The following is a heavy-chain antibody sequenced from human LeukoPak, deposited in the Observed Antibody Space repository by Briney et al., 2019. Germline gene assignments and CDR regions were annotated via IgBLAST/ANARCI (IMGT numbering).Heavy chain of an antibody. J-gene: IGHJ6*02. V-gene: IGHV1-69*01. Sequence: SVKVSCKASGGTFSSYAISWVRQAPGQGLEWMGGIIPIFGTAKYAQKFQGRVTITADESTSTAYMELSSLRSEDTAVYYCARGPSSSSLRFLEWLSYYYYGMDVWGQGTTVTVSS. CDR3: ARGPSSSSLRFLEWLSYYYYGMDV. D-gene: IGHD3-3*01. CDR1: GGTFSSYA. CDR2: IIPIFGTA.